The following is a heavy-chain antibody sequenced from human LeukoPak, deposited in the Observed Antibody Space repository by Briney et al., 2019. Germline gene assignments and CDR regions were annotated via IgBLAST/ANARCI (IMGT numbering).Heavy chain of an antibody. D-gene: IGHD2-15*01. V-gene: IGHV3-23*01. Sequence: GGSLRLSCAASGFTFSSYAMSWVRQAPGKGLEWVSTISGSGAGTYYADSVKGRFTISRDNSKNTLYLQMNSLRAEDTAVYYCAKDYVVVMYCFDSWGQGTLVTVSS. J-gene: IGHJ4*02. CDR3: AKDYVVVMYCFDS. CDR2: ISGSGAGT. CDR1: GFTFSSYA.